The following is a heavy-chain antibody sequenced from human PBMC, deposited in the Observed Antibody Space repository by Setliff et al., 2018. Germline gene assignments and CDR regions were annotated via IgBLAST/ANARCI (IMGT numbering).Heavy chain of an antibody. D-gene: IGHD2-21*01. CDR1: GGTFSKYA. V-gene: IGHV1-69*13. J-gene: IGHJ6*03. CDR2: IIPMFGTT. CDR3: AREGVHTWSSTDYHYYMDV. Sequence: GASVKVSCKAPGGTFSKYAIAWVRQAPGQGLEWMGGIIPMFGTTNYAQNFQGRVTITADGSTTTAYMELSSLRSDDTAVYYCAREGVHTWSSTDYHYYMDVWGRGTTVTVSS.